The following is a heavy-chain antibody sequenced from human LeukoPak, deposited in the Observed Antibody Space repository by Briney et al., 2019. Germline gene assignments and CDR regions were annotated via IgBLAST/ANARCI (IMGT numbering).Heavy chain of an antibody. CDR3: AKSAGYCSSTSCYHFDY. V-gene: IGHV3-23*01. CDR2: ISDSGGST. CDR1: GFTFSTYA. D-gene: IGHD2-2*01. Sequence: AGGSLRLSCAASGFTFSTYAMSWVRQAPGKGLEWVSAISDSGGSTFYADSVKGRFTISRDNSKNTLYLQMNSLRAEDTAVYYCAKSAGYCSSTSCYHFDYWGQGTLVTVSS. J-gene: IGHJ4*02.